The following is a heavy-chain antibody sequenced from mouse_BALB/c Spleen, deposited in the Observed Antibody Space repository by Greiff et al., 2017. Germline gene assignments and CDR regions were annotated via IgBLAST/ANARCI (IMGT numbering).Heavy chain of an antibody. D-gene: IGHD4-1*02. CDR1: GFNIKDTY. CDR2: IDPANGNT. CDR3: AVNWDVDY. J-gene: IGHJ2*01. V-gene: IGHV14-3*02. Sequence: VQLKESGAELVKPGASVKLSCTASGFNIKDTYMHWVKQRPEQGLEWIGRIDPANGNTKYDPKFQGKATITADTSSNTAYLQLSSLTSEDTAVYYCAVNWDVDYWGQGTTLTVAS.